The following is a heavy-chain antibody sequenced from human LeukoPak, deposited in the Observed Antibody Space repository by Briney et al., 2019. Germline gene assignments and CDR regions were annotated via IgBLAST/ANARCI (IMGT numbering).Heavy chain of an antibody. V-gene: IGHV3-7*01. CDR3: ARWEIRGTAHQLDY. J-gene: IGHJ4*02. CDR2: IKEDGSQK. Sequence: GGSLRLSCAASGFRIGDYYMSWVRQAPGKGLEWVANIKEDGSQKYYLDSVKGRFTISRDNAKNSMYLQMNSLRAEDTAVYYCARWEIRGTAHQLDYWGQGTLVTVSS. CDR1: GFRIGDYY. D-gene: IGHD1-7*01.